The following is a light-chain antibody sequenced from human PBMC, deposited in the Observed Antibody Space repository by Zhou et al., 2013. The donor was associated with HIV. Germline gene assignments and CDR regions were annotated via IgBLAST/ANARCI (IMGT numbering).Light chain of an antibody. V-gene: IGKV3-20*01. CDR2: DAS. Sequence: EIMLTQSPATLSLSPGERATLSCRASQSDASSFLAWYQQKPGQAPRLLIYDASKRATGIPDRFSGSGSGTDFTLTISRLEPEDFAVYYCQQYGSSPLWTFGQGTKVEIK. J-gene: IGKJ1*01. CDR1: QSDASSF. CDR3: QQYGSSPLWT.